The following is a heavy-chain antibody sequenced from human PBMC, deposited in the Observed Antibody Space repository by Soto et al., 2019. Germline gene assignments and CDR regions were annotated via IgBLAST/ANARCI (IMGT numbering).Heavy chain of an antibody. Sequence: SETLSLTCTVSGGSISSYYWSWIRQPPGKGLEWIGYIYYSGSTNYNPSLKSRVTISVDTSKNQFSLKLSSVTAEDTAVYYCARVGSVATTDYYYYYMDVWGKGTTVTVSS. D-gene: IGHD5-12*01. CDR1: GGSISSYY. CDR2: IYYSGST. CDR3: ARVGSVATTDYYYYYMDV. J-gene: IGHJ6*03. V-gene: IGHV4-59*01.